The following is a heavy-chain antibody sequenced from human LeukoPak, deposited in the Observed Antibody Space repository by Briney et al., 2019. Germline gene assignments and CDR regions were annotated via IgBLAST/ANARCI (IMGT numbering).Heavy chain of an antibody. V-gene: IGHV1-18*04. Sequence: ASVKVSCKASGYTFTSYGISWVRQAPGQGLEWMGWISAYNGNTNYAQKLQGRVTMTTDTSTSTAYMELRSLRSDDTAVYYCARVVLLWFGEQKGIDYWGQGTLVTASS. CDR2: ISAYNGNT. J-gene: IGHJ4*02. CDR1: GYTFTSYG. D-gene: IGHD3-10*01. CDR3: ARVVLLWFGEQKGIDY.